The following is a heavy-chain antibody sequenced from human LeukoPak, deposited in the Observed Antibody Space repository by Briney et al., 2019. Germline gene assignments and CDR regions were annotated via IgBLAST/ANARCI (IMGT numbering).Heavy chain of an antibody. J-gene: IGHJ4*02. CDR2: INSDGSST. CDR3: AVAGSSDYYFDY. CDR1: GSTFSSYW. D-gene: IGHD6-19*01. Sequence: GGSLRLSCAASGSTFSSYWMHWVRQAPGKGLVWVSRINSDGSSTSYAGPVKGRFTISRDNAKNTLYLQMNSLRAEDTAVYYCAVAGSSDYYFDYWGQGTLVTVSS. V-gene: IGHV3-74*01.